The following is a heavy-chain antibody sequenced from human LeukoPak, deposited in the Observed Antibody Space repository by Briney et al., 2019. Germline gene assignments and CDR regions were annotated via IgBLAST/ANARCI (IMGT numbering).Heavy chain of an antibody. CDR2: INPSGGST. V-gene: IGHV1-46*01. Sequence: ASVKVSCKASGYTFTSYYMHWVRQAPGQGLEWMGIINPSGGSTSYAQKFQGRVTMTRDTSTSTVYMELSSLRSEDTAVYYCARVVWDGSGGSCYSEATRQGDWYFDLWGRGTLVTVSS. CDR3: ARVVWDGSGGSCYSEATRQGDWYFDL. CDR1: GYTFTSYY. D-gene: IGHD2-15*01. J-gene: IGHJ2*01.